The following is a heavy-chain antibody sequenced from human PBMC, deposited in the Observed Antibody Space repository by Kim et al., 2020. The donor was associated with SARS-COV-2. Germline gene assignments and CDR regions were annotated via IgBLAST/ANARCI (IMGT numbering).Heavy chain of an antibody. D-gene: IGHD3-16*02. CDR1: GGSFSQSG. Sequence: SVKVSCKASGGSFSQSGITWVRQAPGQGLDWMGRIIPLLKMADYPQKLQGRVTITADKSTNTAYIELSGLPSEDTAVYYCAIDTILINFGGNIVNKLFD. J-gene: IGHJ5*01. CDR3: AIDTILINFGGNIVNKLFD. V-gene: IGHV1-69*04. CDR2: IIPLLKMA.